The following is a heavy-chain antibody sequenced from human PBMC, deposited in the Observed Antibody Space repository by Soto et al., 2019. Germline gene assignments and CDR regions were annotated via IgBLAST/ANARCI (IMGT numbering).Heavy chain of an antibody. D-gene: IGHD6-6*01. J-gene: IGHJ4*02. CDR2: IYYSGST. V-gene: IGHV4-59*01. Sequence: QVQLQESGPGLVKPSETLSLTCTVSGGSISSYYWSWIRQPPGKGLEWIGYIYYSGSTNYNPSLKSRVTISVDTSKNQFSLKLSSVTAADTAVYYCARMKRPSSSSSGRGVAAGWRPIDYWGQGTLVTVSS. CDR1: GGSISSYY. CDR3: ARMKRPSSSSSGRGVAAGWRPIDY.